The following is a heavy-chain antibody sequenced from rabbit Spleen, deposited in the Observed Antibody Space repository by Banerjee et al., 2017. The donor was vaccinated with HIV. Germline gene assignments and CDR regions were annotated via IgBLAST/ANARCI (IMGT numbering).Heavy chain of an antibody. V-gene: IGHV1S7*01. Sequence: RLKESGGGLVQPGGSLKLSCKASGFTLSSYYMNWVRQAPGKGLEWIGLTEPIFGTTYYASWVNGRFTISSHNAQNTLYLQLTSLTVADTATYFCARDTGSSFSTYGMDLWGPGTLVTVS. CDR3: ARDTGSSFSTYGMDL. CDR1: GFTLSSYY. J-gene: IGHJ6*01. D-gene: IGHD8-1*01. CDR2: TEPIFGTT.